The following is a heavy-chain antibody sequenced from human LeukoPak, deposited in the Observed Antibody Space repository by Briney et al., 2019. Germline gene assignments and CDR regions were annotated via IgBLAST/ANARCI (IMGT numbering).Heavy chain of an antibody. CDR2: IWNDGSNK. V-gene: IGHV3-33*01. CDR3: ARIHSLYYYDSSGYGAFDI. Sequence: GGSLRLSCAASGFTFSSYGMHWVRQAPGKGLEWVAVIWNDGSNKYYADSVKGRFTISRDNSKNTLYLQMNSVRAEDTAVYYCARIHSLYYYDSSGYGAFDIWGQGTMVTVSS. CDR1: GFTFSSYG. D-gene: IGHD3-22*01. J-gene: IGHJ3*02.